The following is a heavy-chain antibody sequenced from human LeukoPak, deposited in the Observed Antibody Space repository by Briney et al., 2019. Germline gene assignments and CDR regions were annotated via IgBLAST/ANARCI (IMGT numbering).Heavy chain of an antibody. D-gene: IGHD1-26*01. V-gene: IGHV4-31*03. CDR1: DGSISSGGYY. Sequence: SETLSLTCTVSDGSISSGGYYWSWIRQHPGKGLEWIGYIYYSGSTYYNPSLKSRVTISVDTSKNQFSLKLSSVTAADTAVYYCARWGVGATTIDYWGQGTLVTVSS. J-gene: IGHJ4*02. CDR2: IYYSGST. CDR3: ARWGVGATTIDY.